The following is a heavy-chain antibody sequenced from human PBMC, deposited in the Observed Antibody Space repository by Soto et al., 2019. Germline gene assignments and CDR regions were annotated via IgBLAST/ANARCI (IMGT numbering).Heavy chain of an antibody. V-gene: IGHV3-7*05. CDR3: ASTYGSGSSLFDY. Sequence: GGSLRLCCAASGFTFCSYWMSWVRQAPGKGLEWVANIKQDGSEKYYVDSVKGRFTISRDNAKNSLYLQMNSLRAEDTAVYYCASTYGSGSSLFDYWGQGTLVTVSS. J-gene: IGHJ4*02. CDR1: GFTFCSYW. CDR2: IKQDGSEK. D-gene: IGHD3-10*01.